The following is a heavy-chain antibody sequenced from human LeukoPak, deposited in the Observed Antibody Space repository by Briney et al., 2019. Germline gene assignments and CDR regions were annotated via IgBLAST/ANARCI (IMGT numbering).Heavy chain of an antibody. CDR2: INPNTGGT. Sequence: ASVKVSCKASGYTFTGYYMHWVRPAPGQGLAWMGWINPNTGGTNYAQKFQGRVTLTRDTSISTAYMELSRLRYDDTAVYYCATLYGDYVRSDYWGQGTLVTVSS. CDR1: GYTFTGYY. D-gene: IGHD4-17*01. J-gene: IGHJ4*02. CDR3: ATLYGDYVRSDY. V-gene: IGHV1-2*02.